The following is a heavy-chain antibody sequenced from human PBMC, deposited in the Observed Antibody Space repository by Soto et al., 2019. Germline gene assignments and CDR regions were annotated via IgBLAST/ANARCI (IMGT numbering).Heavy chain of an antibody. V-gene: IGHV3-72*01. CDR1: GFTFSDHY. CDR3: ARESRYCSGGSCYSWGDYFDY. CDR2: TRNKANSYTT. D-gene: IGHD2-15*01. J-gene: IGHJ4*02. Sequence: GGSLRLSCAASGFTFSDHYMDWVRQAPGKGLEWVGRTRNKANSYTTEYAASVKGRFTISRDDSKNSLYLQMNSLKTEDTAVYYCARESRYCSGGSCYSWGDYFDYWGQGTLVTVSS.